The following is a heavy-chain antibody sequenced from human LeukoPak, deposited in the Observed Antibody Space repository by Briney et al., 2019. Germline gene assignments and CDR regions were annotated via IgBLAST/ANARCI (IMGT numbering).Heavy chain of an antibody. J-gene: IGHJ5*02. V-gene: IGHV4-34*01. Sequence: SETLSLTCAVYGGSFSGYYWSWIRQPPGKGLEWIGEINHSGSTNYNPSLKSRVTISVDTSKNQFSLKLSSVTAADTAVYYCARGWGTVVTLGWFDPWGQGTLVTVSS. CDR3: ARGWGTVVTLGWFDP. D-gene: IGHD4-23*01. CDR1: GGSFSGYY. CDR2: INHSGST.